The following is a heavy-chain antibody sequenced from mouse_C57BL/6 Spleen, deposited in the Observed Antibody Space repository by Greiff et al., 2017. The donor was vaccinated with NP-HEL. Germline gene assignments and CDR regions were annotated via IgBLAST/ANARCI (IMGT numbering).Heavy chain of an antibody. CDR1: GYTFTDYY. CDR2: INPNNGGT. V-gene: IGHV1-26*01. D-gene: IGHD1-1*01. J-gene: IGHJ4*01. Sequence: EVQLQQSGPELVKPGASVKISCKASGYTFTDYYMNWVKQSHGKSLEWIGDINPNNGGTSYNQKFKGKATLTVDKSSSTAYMELRSLTSEDSAVYYCAITTVVASQYYYAMDYWGQGTSVTVSS. CDR3: AITTVVASQYYYAMDY.